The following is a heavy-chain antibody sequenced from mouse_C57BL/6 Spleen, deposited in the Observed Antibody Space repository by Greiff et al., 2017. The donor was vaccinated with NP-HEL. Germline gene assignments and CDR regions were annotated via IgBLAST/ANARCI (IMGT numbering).Heavy chain of an antibody. CDR1: GYTFTDYY. CDR3: ARRDYSNYDY. J-gene: IGHJ2*01. D-gene: IGHD2-5*01. V-gene: IGHV1-26*01. CDR2: INPNNGGT. Sequence: VQLQQSGPELVKPGASVKISCKASGYTFTDYYMNWVKQSHGKSLEWIGDINPNNGGTSYNQKFKGKATLTVDKSSSTAYMELRSLTSEDSAVYYRARRDYSNYDYWGQGTTLTVSS.